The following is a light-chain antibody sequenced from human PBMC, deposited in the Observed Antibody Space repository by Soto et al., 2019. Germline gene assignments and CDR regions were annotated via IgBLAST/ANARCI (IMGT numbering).Light chain of an antibody. Sequence: EIVMTQSPATLSVSPGERATLSCRASQSVSSNLAWYQQKPGQAPRLLIYGASTRATGIPARFSGSGSVTEFTLTISSLQSEDFAVYYGQQYNNWPVTFGQGTKLEIK. CDR2: GAS. J-gene: IGKJ2*01. CDR1: QSVSSN. CDR3: QQYNNWPVT. V-gene: IGKV3-15*01.